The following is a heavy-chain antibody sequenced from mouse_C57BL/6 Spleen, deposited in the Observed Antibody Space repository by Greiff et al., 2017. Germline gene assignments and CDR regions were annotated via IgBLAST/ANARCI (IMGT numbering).Heavy chain of an antibody. Sequence: QFQLQQPGAELVKPGASVKVSCKASGYTFTSYWMHWVKQRPGQGLEWIGRIHPSDNDTNYNQKFKGKTTLTVDKSSSTAYMQLSSLTSEDYAVYYCAIGDYDYDYWGQGTTLTVSS. J-gene: IGHJ2*01. CDR3: AIGDYDYDY. V-gene: IGHV1-74*01. CDR1: GYTFTSYW. D-gene: IGHD2-4*01. CDR2: IHPSDNDT.